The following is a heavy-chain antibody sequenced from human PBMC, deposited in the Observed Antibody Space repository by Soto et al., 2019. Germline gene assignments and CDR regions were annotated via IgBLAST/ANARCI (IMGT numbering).Heavy chain of an antibody. V-gene: IGHV3-15*07. J-gene: IGHJ6*02. CDR1: XXXXSNAX. Sequence: EVQLVESGGGXVKPGGXXXXXXXXXXXXXSNAXXNWVRQAPGKGLEWVGRIKSKTDGGTTDYAAPVKGRFTISRDDSKNTLYLQMNSLKTEDTAVYYCTTGVVVPAAPYYYGMDVWGQGTTVTVSS. CDR2: IKSKTDGGTT. CDR3: TTGVVVPAAPYYYGMDV. D-gene: IGHD2-2*01.